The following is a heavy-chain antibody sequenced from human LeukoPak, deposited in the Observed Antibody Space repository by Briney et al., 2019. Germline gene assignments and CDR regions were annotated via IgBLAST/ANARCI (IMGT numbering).Heavy chain of an antibody. D-gene: IGHD3-3*01. J-gene: IGHJ4*02. V-gene: IGHV4-30-4*01. CDR3: ARTVPLTYYDFWSGYVEYYFDY. CDR2: IYYSGST. CDR1: GGSISSGDYY. Sequence: PSQTLSLTCTVSGGSISSGDYYWSWIRQPPGKGLEWIGYIYYSGSTYYNPSLKSRATISVDTSKNQFSLKLSSVTAADTAVYYCARTVPLTYYDFWSGYVEYYFDYWGQGTLVTVSS.